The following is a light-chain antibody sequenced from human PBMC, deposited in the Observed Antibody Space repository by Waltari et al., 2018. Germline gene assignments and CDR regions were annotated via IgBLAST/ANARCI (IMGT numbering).Light chain of an antibody. CDR2: AAS. CDR1: HSIGND. J-gene: IGKJ2*01. V-gene: IGKV1-39*01. Sequence: DIQMTQSPSSLSASVGDRVTITCRASHSIGNDLNWYQQKPGKAPKLLIYAASRLQSGVPSRFSGSGIGTDFTLTINGLQPEDFATYHCQQSYSNPRTFGQGTKLEI. CDR3: QQSYSNPRT.